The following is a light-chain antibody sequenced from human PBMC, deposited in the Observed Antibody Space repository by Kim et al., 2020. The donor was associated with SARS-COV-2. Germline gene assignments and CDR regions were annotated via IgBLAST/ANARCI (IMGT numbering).Light chain of an antibody. Sequence: SYELTQPPSVSVAPGKTSRVSCGGNSIGSKSVHWYQQKSGQAPVLVIYYDSDRPSGIPERFSGSNSGNTATLTISRVEAGDEADYCCQVWDSSSDHRVVFGGGTQLTVL. CDR3: QVWDSSSDHRVV. CDR1: SIGSKS. CDR2: YDS. J-gene: IGLJ2*01. V-gene: IGLV3-21*04.